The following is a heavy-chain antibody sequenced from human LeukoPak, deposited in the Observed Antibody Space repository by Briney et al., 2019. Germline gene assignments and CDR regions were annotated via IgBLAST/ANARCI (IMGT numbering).Heavy chain of an antibody. CDR2: ISPYNGNT. V-gene: IGHV1-18*01. D-gene: IGHD1-26*01. CDR3: AREGDGYTGNSRAFDP. J-gene: IGHJ5*02. Sequence: GASVKVSCKASGYNFITYGISWVRQAPGQGLEWMGWISPYNGNTNSAQKLQGRVTMTTDTSTSTAYMELRSLRSDDTAVYYCAREGDGYTGNSRAFDPWGQGTLVTVSS. CDR1: GYNFITYG.